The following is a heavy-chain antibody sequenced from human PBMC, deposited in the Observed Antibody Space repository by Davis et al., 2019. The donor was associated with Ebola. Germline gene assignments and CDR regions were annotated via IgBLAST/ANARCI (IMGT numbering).Heavy chain of an antibody. CDR3: ASLGPRYDFWSDYHQIDY. J-gene: IGHJ4*02. CDR1: GFTFDDYG. Sequence: GESLKISCAASGFTFDDYGMTWVRQAPGKGLEWVSGINWNGGSTYYADSVKGRFTISRDNAKNSLYLQMNSLRGEDTAVYYCASLGPRYDFWSDYHQIDYWGQGTLVIVSS. V-gene: IGHV3-20*04. CDR2: INWNGGST. D-gene: IGHD3-3*01.